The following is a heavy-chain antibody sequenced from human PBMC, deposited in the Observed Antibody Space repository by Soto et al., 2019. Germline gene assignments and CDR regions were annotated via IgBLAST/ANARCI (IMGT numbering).Heavy chain of an antibody. CDR1: GFTFSSYS. V-gene: IGHV3-48*02. CDR3: ARALLWFGESHYGMDV. CDR2: ISSSSSTI. D-gene: IGHD3-10*01. J-gene: IGHJ6*02. Sequence: QPGGSLRLSCAASGFTFSSYSMNWVRQAPGKGLEWVSYISSSSSTIYYADSVKGRFTISRDNAKNSLYLQMNSLRDEDTAVYYCARALLWFGESHYGMDVWGQGTTVTVSS.